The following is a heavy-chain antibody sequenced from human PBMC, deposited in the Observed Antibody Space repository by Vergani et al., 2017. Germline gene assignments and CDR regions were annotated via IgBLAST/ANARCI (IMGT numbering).Heavy chain of an antibody. Sequence: EVQLVESGGGLIQPGGSLRLSCAASGFTVSSNYMSWVRQAPGKGLEWVSVIYSGGSTYYADSVKGRFTISRDNSKNTLYLQMNSLRAEDTAVYYCASQADYYDSSGYYPLDYWGQGTLVTVSS. CDR1: GFTVSSNY. V-gene: IGHV3-66*03. D-gene: IGHD3-22*01. J-gene: IGHJ4*02. CDR2: IYSGGST. CDR3: ASQADYYDSSGYYPLDY.